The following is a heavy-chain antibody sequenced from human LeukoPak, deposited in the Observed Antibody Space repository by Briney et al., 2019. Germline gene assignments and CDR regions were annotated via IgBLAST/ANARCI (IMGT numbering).Heavy chain of an antibody. Sequence: ASVKVSCKASGYTFTSYGISWVRQAPGQGLEWTGWFSAYNGNTNYAQNLQGRVTMTTDTSTSTAYTELRSLRSDDTAVYYCARGSGYSSSWYLDYWGQGTLVTVSS. V-gene: IGHV1-18*01. D-gene: IGHD6-13*01. CDR3: ARGSGYSSSWYLDY. CDR1: GYTFTSYG. CDR2: FSAYNGNT. J-gene: IGHJ4*02.